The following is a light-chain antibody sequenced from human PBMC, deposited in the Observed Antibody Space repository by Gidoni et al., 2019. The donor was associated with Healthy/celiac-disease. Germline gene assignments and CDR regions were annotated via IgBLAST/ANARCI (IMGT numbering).Light chain of an antibody. J-gene: IGKJ3*01. CDR1: QGISSY. V-gene: IGKV1-9*01. Sequence: DIQLTQSPSFLSASVGDRVTITCRASQGISSYLAWYQQKPGKAPKLLIYAASTLQSGVPSRFSGSGSGTEFTLTISSLQPEDFATYYCQQLNSYLHTFXPXTKVDIK. CDR2: AAS. CDR3: QQLNSYLHT.